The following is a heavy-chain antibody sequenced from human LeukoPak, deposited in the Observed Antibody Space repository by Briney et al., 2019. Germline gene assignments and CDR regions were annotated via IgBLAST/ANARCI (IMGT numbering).Heavy chain of an antibody. J-gene: IGHJ6*03. V-gene: IGHV4-4*07. CDR2: IYTSGRT. CDR1: GGSISSYY. Sequence: SETLSLTSTVSGGSISSYYWSSIRQPAGQGLGWIGRIYTSGRTNYNPSIKSRVAVSLDTSKDQFSLKLSSVTAACTAGNYCARPVSGYYYMDVWGKGTTVTVSS. CDR3: ARPVSGYYYMDV. D-gene: IGHD1-14*01.